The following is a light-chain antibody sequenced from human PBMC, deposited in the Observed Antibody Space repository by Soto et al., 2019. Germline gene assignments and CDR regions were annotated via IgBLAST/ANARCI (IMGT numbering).Light chain of an antibody. CDR2: DAS. CDR1: QSVTNS. Sequence: EMVLTQSPATLSLSPGERATLSCRASQSVTNSLAWYQQRPGQAPRLLFYDASIRATGIPDRFSGSGSGTDFSLTISRLEPEDFAVYYCHQYGSSPWTFGQGTKVDIK. J-gene: IGKJ1*01. V-gene: IGKV3-20*01. CDR3: HQYGSSPWT.